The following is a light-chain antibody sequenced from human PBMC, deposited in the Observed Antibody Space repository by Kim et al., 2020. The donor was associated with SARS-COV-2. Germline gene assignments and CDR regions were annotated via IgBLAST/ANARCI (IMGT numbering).Light chain of an antibody. CDR2: DGS. J-gene: IGKJ1*01. CDR1: QSVSRW. CDR3: QHRQT. V-gene: IGKV1-5*01. Sequence: DIQMTQSPSTLSASVGDRVTLPCRASQSVSRWLAWYKQKPGKAPKLLIYDGSNLQSGVPSRFSGSGSGTEFTLTISSLQPDDCAIYYCQHRQTFGQGTKVDIK.